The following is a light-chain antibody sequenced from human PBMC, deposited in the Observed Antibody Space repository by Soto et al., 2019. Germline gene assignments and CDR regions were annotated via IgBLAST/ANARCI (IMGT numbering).Light chain of an antibody. CDR2: GAS. J-gene: IGKJ4*01. Sequence: EIVLTQSPATLSVSPGERATLSCRTSHSVDSNLAWYQQKPGQAPRLLLFGASTRATGIPARFSGSGSGTDFTLTISSLQSEDFAVYYCQQYNNWPLTFXGGTKVDIK. CDR1: HSVDSN. CDR3: QQYNNWPLT. V-gene: IGKV3D-15*01.